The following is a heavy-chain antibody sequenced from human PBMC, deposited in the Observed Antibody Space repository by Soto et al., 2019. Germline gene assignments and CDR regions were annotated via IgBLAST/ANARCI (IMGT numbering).Heavy chain of an antibody. CDR1: GYTFTSYG. V-gene: IGHV1-18*01. J-gene: IGHJ5*02. D-gene: IGHD3-3*01. CDR2: ISAYNGNT. CDR3: ARGLTYYDFWSGYHDAGNWFDP. Sequence: ASVKVSCKASGYTFTSYGISWVRQAPGQGPEWMGWISAYNGNTNYAQKLQGRVTMTTDTSTSTAYMELRSLRSDDTAVYYCARGLTYYDFWSGYHDAGNWFDPWGQGTLVTVSS.